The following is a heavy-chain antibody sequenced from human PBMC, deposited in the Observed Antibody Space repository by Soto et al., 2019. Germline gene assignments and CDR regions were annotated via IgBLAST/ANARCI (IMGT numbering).Heavy chain of an antibody. CDR1: GGSISSSSYY. J-gene: IGHJ4*02. Sequence: SETLSLTCTVSGGSISSSSYYWGWIRQPPGKGLEWIGSIYYSGSTYYNPSLKSRVTISVDTSKNQFSLKLSSVTAADTAVYYCARIAVAGQLDYWGQGTLVTVSS. V-gene: IGHV4-39*01. CDR2: IYYSGST. D-gene: IGHD6-19*01. CDR3: ARIAVAGQLDY.